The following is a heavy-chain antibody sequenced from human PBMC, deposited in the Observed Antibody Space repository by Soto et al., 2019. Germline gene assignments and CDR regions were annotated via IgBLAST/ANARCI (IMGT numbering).Heavy chain of an antibody. Sequence: GGSMILSCAASGFNFSSYIMNWVRQTPGKGLEWVSYISSSSSTIYYADSVKGRFTISRDNAKNSLYLQMNSLRAEDTAVYYCARDRGYCSGGSCYYAFDIWGQGTMVTVSS. CDR1: GFNFSSYI. CDR3: ARDRGYCSGGSCYYAFDI. V-gene: IGHV3-48*01. D-gene: IGHD2-15*01. CDR2: ISSSSSTI. J-gene: IGHJ3*02.